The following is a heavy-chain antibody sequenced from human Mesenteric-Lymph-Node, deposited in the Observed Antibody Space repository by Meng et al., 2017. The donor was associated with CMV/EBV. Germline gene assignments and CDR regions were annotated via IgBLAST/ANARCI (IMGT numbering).Heavy chain of an antibody. CDR2: IKQDGSEK. CDR3: ARDGNYVDY. CDR1: GFTFSSYW. Sequence: GESLKISCAASGFTFSSYWMSWVRQAPGKGLEWVANIKQDGSEKYYVDSVKGRFTISRDNAKNSLYLQMNSLRAEDTAVYYCARDGNYVDYWGQGTLVTSPQ. V-gene: IGHV3-7*01. J-gene: IGHJ4*02. D-gene: IGHD1-7*01.